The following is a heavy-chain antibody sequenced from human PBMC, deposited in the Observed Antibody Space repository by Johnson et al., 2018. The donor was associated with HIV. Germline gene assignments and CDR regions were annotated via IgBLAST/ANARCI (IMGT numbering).Heavy chain of an antibody. V-gene: IGHV3-43D*03. CDR2: ISWDGGST. CDR1: GFTFDDHA. Sequence: VLLVESGGVVVQPGGSLTLSCAASGFTFDDHAMHWVRQAPVKGLEWVSLISWDGGSTYYGDSVKGRFTVSRDNSKNSLYLQMNSLRTEDTALYYCAKGGDTTGYDSFDIWGQGTMVTVSS. D-gene: IGHD1-26*01. CDR3: AKGGDTTGYDSFDI. J-gene: IGHJ3*02.